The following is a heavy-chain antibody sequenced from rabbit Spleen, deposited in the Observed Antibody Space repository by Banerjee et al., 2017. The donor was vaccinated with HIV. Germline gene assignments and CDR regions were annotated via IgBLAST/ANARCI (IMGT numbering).Heavy chain of an antibody. CDR3: ARDLTSVIGWNFNL. CDR2: IYNGDGST. Sequence: QEQLEESGGGLVQPEGSLTLTCKASGFDFSSGYDMCWVRQAPGKRPEWIACIYNGDGSTYDASWVNGRFSISRSTSLNTVTLQMTSLTAADTATYFCARDLTSVIGWNFNLWGPGTLVTVS. CDR1: GFDFSSGYD. J-gene: IGHJ4*01. D-gene: IGHD2-1*01. V-gene: IGHV1S47*01.